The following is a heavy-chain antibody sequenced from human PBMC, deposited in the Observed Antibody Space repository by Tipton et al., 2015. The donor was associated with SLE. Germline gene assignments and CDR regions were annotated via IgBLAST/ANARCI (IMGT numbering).Heavy chain of an antibody. CDR3: ASRTSPRGYFDY. D-gene: IGHD3-10*01. Sequence: GASITSYYWSWIRQSPGKGLEWIGHTYHSGSTDFNPSLESRVTISVDRSQNQFSLRLSSVSASDTAVYYCASRTSPRGYFDYWGQGVLVTVAS. CDR1: GASITSYY. V-gene: IGHV4-59*08. CDR2: TYHSGST. J-gene: IGHJ4*02.